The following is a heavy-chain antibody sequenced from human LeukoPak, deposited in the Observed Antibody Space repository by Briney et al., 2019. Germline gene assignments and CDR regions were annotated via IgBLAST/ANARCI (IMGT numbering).Heavy chain of an antibody. CDR1: GFTFSSHE. Sequence: GGSLRLSCAASGFTFSSHEMNWVRQAPGKGLEWLSYISSTGGTIYYADSVKGRFTTSRDNAKNSLYLQMNSLRAEDTAVYYCARYSFSGSFDYWGQGTLVTVSS. V-gene: IGHV3-48*03. J-gene: IGHJ4*02. CDR2: ISSTGGTI. CDR3: ARYSFSGSFDY. D-gene: IGHD4-11*01.